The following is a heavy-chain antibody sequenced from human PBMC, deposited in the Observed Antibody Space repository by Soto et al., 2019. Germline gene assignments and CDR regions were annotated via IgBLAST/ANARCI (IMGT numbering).Heavy chain of an antibody. CDR2: IRSKAYGGTT. Sequence: SLRLSCTASGFTFGDYAMSWVRQAPGKGLEWAGFIRSKAYGGTTEYAASVKGRFTISRDDSKSIAYLQMNSLKTEDTAVYYCTKYSGSYSEGAFDIWGQGTMVT. CDR1: GFTFGDYA. J-gene: IGHJ3*02. CDR3: TKYSGSYSEGAFDI. D-gene: IGHD1-26*01. V-gene: IGHV3-49*04.